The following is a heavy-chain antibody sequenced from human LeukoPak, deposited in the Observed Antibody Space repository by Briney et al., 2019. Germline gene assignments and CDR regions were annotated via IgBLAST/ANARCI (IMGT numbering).Heavy chain of an antibody. CDR2: INHSGST. CDR3: ARGGYCSSTSCPGLLAFDI. Sequence: SETLSLTCTVSGGSISSSSYYWGWIRQPPGKGLEWIGEINHSGSTNYNPSLKSRVTISVDTSKNQFSLKLSSVTAADTAVYYCARGGYCSSTSCPGLLAFDIWGQGTMVTVSS. V-gene: IGHV4-39*07. D-gene: IGHD2-2*01. J-gene: IGHJ3*02. CDR1: GGSISSSSYY.